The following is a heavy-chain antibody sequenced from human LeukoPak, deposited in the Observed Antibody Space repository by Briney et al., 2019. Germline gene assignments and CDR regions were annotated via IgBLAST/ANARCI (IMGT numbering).Heavy chain of an antibody. CDR2: IYSGGST. J-gene: IGHJ4*02. D-gene: IGHD1-26*01. CDR3: AKDRSRGSYYVPGSGDY. V-gene: IGHV3-53*01. Sequence: PGGSLRLSCAASGFTVSSNYMSWVRQAPGKGLEWVSVIYSGGSTYYADSVKGRFTISRDNSKNTLYLQMNSLRAEDTAVYYCAKDRSRGSYYVPGSGDYWGQGTLVTVSS. CDR1: GFTVSSNY.